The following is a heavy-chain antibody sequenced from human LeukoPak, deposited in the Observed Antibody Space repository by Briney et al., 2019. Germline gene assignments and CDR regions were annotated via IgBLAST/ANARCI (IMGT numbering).Heavy chain of an antibody. Sequence: ASVKVSCKASGYTYTGYYMHWVRQAPGQGLEWMGWINPNSGGTNYAQKFQGRVTMTRDTSISTAYMELSRLRSDDTAVYYCAREVEPADELADYWGQGTLVTVSS. J-gene: IGHJ4*02. CDR2: INPNSGGT. CDR1: GYTYTGYY. V-gene: IGHV1-2*02. D-gene: IGHD2-2*01. CDR3: AREVEPADELADY.